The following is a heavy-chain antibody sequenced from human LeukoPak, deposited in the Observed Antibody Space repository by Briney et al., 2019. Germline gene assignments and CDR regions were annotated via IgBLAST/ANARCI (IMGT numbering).Heavy chain of an antibody. CDR2: TYYRSKWYN. J-gene: IGHJ6*02. CDR1: GDSVSSNSGA. D-gene: IGHD6-19*01. Sequence: SQTLSLTCAISGDSVSSNSGAWHWIRQSPSRGLEWLGWTYYRSKWYNDYAVSVKSRIIVNPDTSKNQFSLQLNSVTPEDTAVYYCVRQYSSGWTYYFGMDVWGQGTTVTVSS. CDR3: VRQYSSGWTYYFGMDV. V-gene: IGHV6-1*01.